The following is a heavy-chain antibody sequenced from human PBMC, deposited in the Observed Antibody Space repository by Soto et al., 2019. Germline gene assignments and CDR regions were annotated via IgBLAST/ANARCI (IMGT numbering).Heavy chain of an antibody. D-gene: IGHD1-26*01. J-gene: IGHJ4*02. Sequence: EVQLVESGGDVARPGGSLRLSCAASGFTFNDYDMSWVRQAPGKGLEWVSGINWSGDRTRYADSVKGRFTISRDNAQHSLYLQMNSLRVEDTALYYCTREIVFTTTFDFWGQGTLVTVSS. CDR1: GFTFNDYD. CDR2: INWSGDRT. V-gene: IGHV3-20*04. CDR3: TREIVFTTTFDF.